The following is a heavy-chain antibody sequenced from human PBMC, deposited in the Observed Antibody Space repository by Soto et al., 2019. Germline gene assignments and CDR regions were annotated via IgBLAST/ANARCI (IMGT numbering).Heavy chain of an antibody. CDR2: ISAYNGNT. D-gene: IGHD3-10*01. Sequence: QVQLVQSGAEVKKPGASVKVSCKASGYTFTSYGISWVRQAPGQGLEWMGWISAYNGNTNYAQKLQDRVTMTTDTSTSTAYMEHRRLTYDDTAVYYGARVSMGSGSYPKIYCYYYDMDVWGKGTTVTVSS. CDR3: ARVSMGSGSYPKIYCYYYDMDV. V-gene: IGHV1-18*01. J-gene: IGHJ6*03. CDR1: GYTFTSYG.